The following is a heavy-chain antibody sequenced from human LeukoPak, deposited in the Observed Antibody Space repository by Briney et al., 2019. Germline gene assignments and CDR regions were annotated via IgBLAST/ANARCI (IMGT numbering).Heavy chain of an antibody. CDR1: GGSISSSSYY. J-gene: IGHJ4*02. CDR3: ARGVTPFDY. D-gene: IGHD2-21*02. Sequence: YPSETLSLTCTVSGGSISSSSYYWGWIRQPPGKGLEWIGSIYYSGSTYYNPSLKSRVTISVDTSKNQFSLKLSSVTAADTAVYYCARGVTPFDYWGQGTLVTVSS. CDR2: IYYSGST. V-gene: IGHV4-39*07.